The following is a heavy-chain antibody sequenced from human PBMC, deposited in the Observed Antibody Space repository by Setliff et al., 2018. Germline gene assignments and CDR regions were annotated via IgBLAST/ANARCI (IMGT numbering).Heavy chain of an antibody. V-gene: IGHV4-38-2*01. CDR3: ARHSSRPY. CDR2: IYHSGST. Sequence: PSETLSLTCAVSGYSISSGYYWGWIRQPPGKGLEWIGSIYHSGSTYYNPSLKSRVTISVDTSKNQFSLKLSSVTAADTAVYYCARHSSRPYWGQGTRVTVSS. J-gene: IGHJ4*02. CDR1: GYSISSGYY.